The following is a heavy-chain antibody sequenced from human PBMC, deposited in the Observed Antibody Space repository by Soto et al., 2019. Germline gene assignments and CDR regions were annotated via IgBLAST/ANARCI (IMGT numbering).Heavy chain of an antibody. J-gene: IGHJ4*02. V-gene: IGHV3-23*01. Sequence: PGGSLRLSCAASGFTFSSYAMSWVRQAPGKGLEWVSAISGSGGSTYYADSVKGRFTISRDNSKNTLYLQMNSLRAEDTAVYYCAKSGRNITIFGVGPYFDYWGQGTLVTVSS. D-gene: IGHD3-3*01. CDR2: ISGSGGST. CDR3: AKSGRNITIFGVGPYFDY. CDR1: GFTFSSYA.